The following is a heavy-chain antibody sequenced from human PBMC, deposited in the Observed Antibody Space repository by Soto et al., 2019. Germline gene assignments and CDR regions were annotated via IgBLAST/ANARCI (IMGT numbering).Heavy chain of an antibody. D-gene: IGHD3-10*01. CDR3: AHRSPVYGCFAS. CDR1: GFSLSTSGVG. Sequence: QITLKESGPTLVKPTQTLTLTCTFSGFSLSTSGVGVGWIRQPPGEALEWLAVIYWDDDKRYSPSLKRRVTITMETSKNQVVLTMTNMDPVDTGTYFCAHRSPVYGCFASWGQGILVTVSS. V-gene: IGHV2-5*02. J-gene: IGHJ5*02. CDR2: IYWDDDK.